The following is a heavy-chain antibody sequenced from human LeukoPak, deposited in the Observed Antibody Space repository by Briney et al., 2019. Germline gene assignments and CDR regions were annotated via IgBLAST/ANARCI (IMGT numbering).Heavy chain of an antibody. CDR2: IYYSGST. J-gene: IGHJ4*02. Sequence: SETLSLTCTVSGGSISSYYWSWIRQPPGKGLEWIGYIYYSGSTNYYPSLKSRVTTSVDTSKNQFSLKLSSVTAADTAVYYCARAQPAAIEGPGFDYWGQGTLVTVAS. V-gene: IGHV4-59*01. CDR3: ARAQPAAIEGPGFDY. D-gene: IGHD2-2*01. CDR1: GGSISSYY.